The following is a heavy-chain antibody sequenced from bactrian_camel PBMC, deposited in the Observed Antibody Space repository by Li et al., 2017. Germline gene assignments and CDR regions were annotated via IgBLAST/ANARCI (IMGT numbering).Heavy chain of an antibody. V-gene: IGHV3-3*01. D-gene: IGHD6*01. CDR1: GYTYSGYC. CDR3: SADPAGTERYCEGRLGLPGPMHAH. Sequence: QVQLVESGGGSVQAGGSLRLSCAASGYTYSGYCMAWFRQVPGKEREGVARIVRSTDETFLFDSVKGRFTISQDSAGNTVLLQINNLKPEDTGMYYCSADPAGTERYCEGRLGLPGPMHAHWGQGTQVTVS. CDR2: IVRSTDET. J-gene: IGHJ4*01.